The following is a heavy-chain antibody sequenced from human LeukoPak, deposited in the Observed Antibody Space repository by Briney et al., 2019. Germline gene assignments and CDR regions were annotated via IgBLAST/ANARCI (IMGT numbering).Heavy chain of an antibody. CDR2: IRYDGSNK. J-gene: IGHJ4*02. CDR3: AKDGPKYCSSTNCLGGY. V-gene: IGHV3-30*02. CDR1: GFTFSSYG. D-gene: IGHD2-2*01. Sequence: GGSLRLSCAASGFTFSSYGMHWVRQAPGKGLEWVAFIRYDGSNKYYADSVKGRFTISRDNSKNTLYLQMNSLRDEDTAVYYCAKDGPKYCSSTNCLGGYWGQGTLVTVSS.